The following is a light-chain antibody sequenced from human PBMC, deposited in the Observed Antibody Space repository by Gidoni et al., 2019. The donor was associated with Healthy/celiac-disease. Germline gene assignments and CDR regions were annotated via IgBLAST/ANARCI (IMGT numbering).Light chain of an antibody. CDR2: QDS. V-gene: IGLV3-1*01. J-gene: IGLJ2*01. CDR3: QAWDSSTSVV. Sequence: SYALTQPPSMSVSPGQTASITCSGDKLGDKYACWYQQKPGQSPVLVIYQDSKRPSGIPERFSGSNSGNTATLTISGTQAMDEADYYCQAWDSSTSVVFGGGTKLTVL. CDR1: KLGDKY.